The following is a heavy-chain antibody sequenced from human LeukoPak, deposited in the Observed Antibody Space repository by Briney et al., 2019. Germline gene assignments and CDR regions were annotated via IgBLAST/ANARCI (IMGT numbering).Heavy chain of an antibody. J-gene: IGHJ5*02. CDR1: GGSISSYY. Sequence: PSETLSLTCTVSGGSISSYYWSWIRPPAGKGLEWIGRIYTSGSTNYNPSLKSRVTISVDKSKNQFSLKLSSVTAADTAVYYCARGLVGTTGEQNWFDPWGQGTLVTVSS. D-gene: IGHD1-26*01. CDR2: IYTSGST. V-gene: IGHV4-4*07. CDR3: ARGLVGTTGEQNWFDP.